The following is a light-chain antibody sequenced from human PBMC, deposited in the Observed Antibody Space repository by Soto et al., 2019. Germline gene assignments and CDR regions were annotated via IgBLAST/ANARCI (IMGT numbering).Light chain of an antibody. CDR3: QQYNSYPYT. CDR1: QSISSW. CDR2: KAS. J-gene: IGKJ2*01. Sequence: DIQMTQSPSTLSASVGDRVTITCRASQSISSWLAWYQQKPGKAPKLLIDKASSLASGVPSRFSGSGSGTEFTLTISSLQPDDFATYYCQQYNSYPYTFGQGTKLEIK. V-gene: IGKV1-5*03.